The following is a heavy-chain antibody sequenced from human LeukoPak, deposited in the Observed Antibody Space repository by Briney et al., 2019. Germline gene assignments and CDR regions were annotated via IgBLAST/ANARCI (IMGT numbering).Heavy chain of an antibody. CDR1: GGSFSGYY. CDR2: IYYSGST. CDR3: ARQAWGFFDY. V-gene: IGHV4-34*01. D-gene: IGHD7-27*01. J-gene: IGHJ4*02. Sequence: SETLSLTCAVYGGSFSGYYWSWIRQPPGKGLEWIGSIYYSGSTYYNPSLKSRVTISVDTSKNHFSLKLTSVTAADTAVYYCARQAWGFFDYWGQGTLVTVSS.